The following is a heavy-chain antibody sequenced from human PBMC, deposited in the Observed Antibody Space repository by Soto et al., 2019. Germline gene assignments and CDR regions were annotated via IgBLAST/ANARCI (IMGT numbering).Heavy chain of an antibody. Sequence: EVQLVESGGGLVKPGGSLRLSCAASGFTFSNAWMSWVRQAPGKGLEWVGRIKSKTDGGTTDYAAPVKGRFTISRDDSKNTLYLQMNSLKTEDTAVYYCTTDPSLLFNCIAVAGTGVPFDYWGQGTLVTVSS. D-gene: IGHD6-19*01. CDR1: GFTFSNAW. CDR3: TTDPSLLFNCIAVAGTGVPFDY. V-gene: IGHV3-15*01. CDR2: IKSKTDGGTT. J-gene: IGHJ4*02.